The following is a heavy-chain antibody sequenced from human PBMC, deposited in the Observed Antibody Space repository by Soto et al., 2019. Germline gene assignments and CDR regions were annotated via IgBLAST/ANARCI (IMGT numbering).Heavy chain of an antibody. CDR3: AREEASGWSIQHYFDY. Sequence: SETLSLTCTVSGGSISSSSYYWGWIRQPPGKGLEWIGNIYYSGSTYYNPSLNSRVTISVDTSKNQFSLKLSSVTAADTAVYYCAREEASGWSIQHYFDYWGQGTLVTVSS. J-gene: IGHJ4*02. CDR1: GGSISSSSYY. D-gene: IGHD6-19*01. V-gene: IGHV4-39*02. CDR2: IYYSGST.